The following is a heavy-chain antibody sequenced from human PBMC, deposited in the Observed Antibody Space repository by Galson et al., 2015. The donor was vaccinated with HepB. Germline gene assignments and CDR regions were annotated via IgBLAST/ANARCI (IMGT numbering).Heavy chain of an antibody. D-gene: IGHD3-10*01. CDR3: ARLTYYYGSGKNWFDL. J-gene: IGHJ5*02. CDR1: GYTFTSYA. Sequence: SVKVSCKASGYTFTSYAMNWVRQAPGQGLEWMGWINTNTGNPTYAQGFTGRFVFSLDTSVSPAYLQISSLKAEDTAVYYCARLTYYYGSGKNWFDLWGQGTLVTVSS. V-gene: IGHV7-4-1*02. CDR2: INTNTGNP.